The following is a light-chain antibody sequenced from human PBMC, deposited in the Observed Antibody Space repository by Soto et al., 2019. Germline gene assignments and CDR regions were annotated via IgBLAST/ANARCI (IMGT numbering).Light chain of an antibody. V-gene: IGKV3-20*01. CDR1: QSVSNSY. J-gene: IGKJ1*01. CDR3: QQYGSFRT. Sequence: EIVLTQSPGTLSLSPGERATLSCRAGQSVSNSYLAWYQQKPGQAPRLLIYGASSRATGIPDRFSGSGSGTYFTLTISRLEPEDFAVYYCQQYGSFRTFGQGTKVEIK. CDR2: GAS.